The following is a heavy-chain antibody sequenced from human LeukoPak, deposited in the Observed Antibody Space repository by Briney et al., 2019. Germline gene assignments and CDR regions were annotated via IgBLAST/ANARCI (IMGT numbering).Heavy chain of an antibody. CDR2: INHSGST. J-gene: IGHJ6*03. V-gene: IGHV4-34*01. D-gene: IGHD2-15*01. CDR3: ARWVVAADYYYYMDV. CDR1: GGSFSDYY. Sequence: SETLSLTCAVYGGSFSDYYWTLIRQPPGKGLDWIGEINHSGSTNYNPSLKSRVTISVDTSKNQFSLKLSSVTAADTAVYYCARWVVAADYYYYMDVWGKGTTVTVSS.